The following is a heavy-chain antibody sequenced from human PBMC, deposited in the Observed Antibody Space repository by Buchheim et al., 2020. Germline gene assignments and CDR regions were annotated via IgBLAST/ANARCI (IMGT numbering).Heavy chain of an antibody. V-gene: IGHV3-30-3*01. J-gene: IGHJ4*02. CDR2: ISYDGSNK. CDR1: GFTFSSYA. D-gene: IGHD6-13*01. Sequence: QVQLVESGGGVVQPGRSLRLSCAASGFTFSSYAMHWVRQAPGKGLEWVAVISYDGSNKYYADSVKGRFTISRDNSKNKLYLQMNSLRAEDTAVYYCASGNDYYSSSWILFDYWGQGTL. CDR3: ASGNDYYSSSWILFDY.